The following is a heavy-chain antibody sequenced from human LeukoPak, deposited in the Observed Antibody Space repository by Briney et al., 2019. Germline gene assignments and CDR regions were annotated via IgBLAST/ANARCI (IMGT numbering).Heavy chain of an antibody. Sequence: SETLSLTCTVSGGSINSYYWSWIRQPPGKALEWIGYIHYSGSTNYNPALNSRVTISVDTPKKQFSLKLSSVTAADTAVYYCARHVSGDYACLDVWGQGTTVTVSS. J-gene: IGHJ6*02. CDR1: GGSINSYY. D-gene: IGHD4-17*01. V-gene: IGHV4-59*08. CDR3: ARHVSGDYACLDV. CDR2: IHYSGST.